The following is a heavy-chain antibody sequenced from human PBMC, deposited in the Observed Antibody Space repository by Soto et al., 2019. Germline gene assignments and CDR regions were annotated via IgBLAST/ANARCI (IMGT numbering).Heavy chain of an antibody. CDR3: AHRIAAPGRTLDY. V-gene: IGHV2-5*01. J-gene: IGHJ4*02. CDR2: IYWNDEA. Sequence: QITLEESGPTLVRPTQTLTLTCTVSGFSLSTDAVGVAWIRQPPGKALEWLALIYWNDEARYKSSLNNRLTITKDTSHNQVVLPMTDMAPLDTATYFCAHRIAAPGRTLDYWGQGILVTVSS. CDR1: GFSLSTDAVG. D-gene: IGHD6-13*01.